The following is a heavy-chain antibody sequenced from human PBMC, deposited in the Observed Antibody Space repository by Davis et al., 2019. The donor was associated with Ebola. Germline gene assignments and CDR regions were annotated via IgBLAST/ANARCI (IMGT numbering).Heavy chain of an antibody. J-gene: IGHJ3*02. CDR2: IYYSGST. Sequence: MPSETLSLTCTVSGGSISSYYWSWIRQPPGKGLEWIGYIYYSGSTNYNPSLKSRVTISVDTSKNQFSLKLSSVTAADTAVYYCARDGYYYDSSGYHVVAFDIWGQGTMVTVSS. CDR3: ARDGYYYDSSGYHVVAFDI. CDR1: GGSISSYY. V-gene: IGHV4-59*01. D-gene: IGHD3-22*01.